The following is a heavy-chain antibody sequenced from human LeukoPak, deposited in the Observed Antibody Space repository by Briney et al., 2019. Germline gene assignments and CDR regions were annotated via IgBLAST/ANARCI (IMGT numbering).Heavy chain of an antibody. CDR1: GYTLTELS. V-gene: IGHV1-2*02. D-gene: IGHD3-3*01. CDR2: INPNSGGT. CDR3: ARGRFLEWLLYGYYFDY. J-gene: IGHJ4*02. Sequence: ASVKVSCKVSGYTLTELSMHWVRQAPGQGLEWMGWINPNSGGTNYAQKFQGRVTMTRDTSISTAYMELSRLRSDDTAVYYCARGRFLEWLLYGYYFDYWGQGTLVTVSS.